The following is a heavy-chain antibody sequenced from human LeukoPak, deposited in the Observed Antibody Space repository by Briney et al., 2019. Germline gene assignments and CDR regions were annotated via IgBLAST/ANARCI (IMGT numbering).Heavy chain of an antibody. J-gene: IGHJ3*02. D-gene: IGHD1-26*01. Sequence: GGSLRLSCAASGFTFSSYWMSWVRQAPGKGLEWVANIKQDGSEKYYVDSVKGRFTISRDNAKNSLYLQMNSLRAEDTAVYYCARDWWELLDSGAFDIWGQGTMVTVSS. CDR3: ARDWWELLDSGAFDI. CDR1: GFTFSSYW. V-gene: IGHV3-7*01. CDR2: IKQDGSEK.